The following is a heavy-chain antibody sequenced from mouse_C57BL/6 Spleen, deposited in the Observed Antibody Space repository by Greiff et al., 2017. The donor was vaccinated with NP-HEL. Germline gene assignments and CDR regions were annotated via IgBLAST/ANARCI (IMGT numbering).Heavy chain of an antibody. Sequence: EVQGVESGGGLVKPGGSLKLSCAASGFTFSSYAMSWVRQTPETRLEWVATISDGGSYTYYPDNVKGRFTISIDNAKNNLYLQMSHLKSEDTAMYYCARDRDGSSLYYFDYWGQGTTLTVSS. CDR3: ARDRDGSSLYYFDY. CDR2: ISDGGSYT. D-gene: IGHD1-1*01. CDR1: GFTFSSYA. J-gene: IGHJ2*01. V-gene: IGHV5-4*01.